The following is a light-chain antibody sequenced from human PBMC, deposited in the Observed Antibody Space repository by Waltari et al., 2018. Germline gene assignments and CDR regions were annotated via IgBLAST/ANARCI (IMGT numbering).Light chain of an antibody. J-gene: IGLJ2*01. V-gene: IGLV3-19*01. CDR2: GKN. CDR1: SLRSHY. CDR3: NSRDSSCNLVV. Sequence: SSELTQDPAVSVAFGRTVRIECPGDSLRSHYASWYQQKPGQAPVLVIYGKNNRPSGLPDRFSGSSSGNTASLTITGAQAEDEADYDCNSRDSSCNLVVFGGGTKLTVL.